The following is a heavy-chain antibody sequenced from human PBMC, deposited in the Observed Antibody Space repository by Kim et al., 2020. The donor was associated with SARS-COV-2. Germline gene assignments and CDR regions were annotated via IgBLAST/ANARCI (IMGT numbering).Heavy chain of an antibody. D-gene: IGHD3-10*01. CDR3: ASGSPYYYGSGSYYADAFDI. V-gene: IGHV3-48*02. Sequence: GGSLRLSCAASGFTFSSYSMNWVRQAPGKGLEWVSYISSSSSTIYYADSVKGRFTISRDNAKNSLYLQMNSLRDEDTAVYYCASGSPYYYGSGSYYADAFDIWGQGTMVTVSS. CDR1: GFTFSSYS. J-gene: IGHJ3*02. CDR2: ISSSSSTI.